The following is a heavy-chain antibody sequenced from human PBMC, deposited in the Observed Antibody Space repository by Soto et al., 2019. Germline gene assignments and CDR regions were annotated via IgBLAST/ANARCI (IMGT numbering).Heavy chain of an antibody. Sequence: PGGSLRLSCAASGFTFSTYAMGWVRQAPGKGLEWVSGLFGNGGGISYADSVKGRFTISRDNSNNMLYLQMHSLRVEDTAVYYCAKDRQPDGLWPFDHWGQGTLVTVSS. CDR1: GFTFSTYA. CDR2: LFGNGGGI. V-gene: IGHV3-23*01. D-gene: IGHD2-8*01. J-gene: IGHJ4*02. CDR3: AKDRQPDGLWPFDH.